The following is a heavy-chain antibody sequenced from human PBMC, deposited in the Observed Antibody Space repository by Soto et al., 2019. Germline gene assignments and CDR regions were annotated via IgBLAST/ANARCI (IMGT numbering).Heavy chain of an antibody. V-gene: IGHV6-1*01. CDR1: GDSVSSNSAA. CDR3: ASTLYSSGWYYFDY. CDR2: TYYRSKWYN. J-gene: IGHJ4*02. D-gene: IGHD6-19*01. Sequence: SQTLSLTCVLSGDSVSSNSAAWNWIRQSPSRGLEWLGRTYYRSKWYNDYAVSVKSRITINPDTSKNQFSLQLNSVTPEDTAVYYCASTLYSSGWYYFDYWGQGTLVTVSS.